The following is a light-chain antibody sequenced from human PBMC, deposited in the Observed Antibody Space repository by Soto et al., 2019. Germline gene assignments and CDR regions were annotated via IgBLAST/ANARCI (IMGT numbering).Light chain of an antibody. V-gene: IGLV2-14*03. CDR2: GVT. Sequence: QTVVTQPASVSGSPGQSITISCTGTSSDLGGYNYVSWYQQHPGRAPRLLIHGVTTRPSGISGRFSASKSGLTASLTISGLQPEDEADYYCSSFTSNRIDVFGPGTKITVL. CDR1: SSDLGGYNY. J-gene: IGLJ1*01. CDR3: SSFTSNRIDV.